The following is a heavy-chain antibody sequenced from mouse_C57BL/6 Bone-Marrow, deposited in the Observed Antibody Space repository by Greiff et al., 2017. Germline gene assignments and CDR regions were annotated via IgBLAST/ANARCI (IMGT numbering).Heavy chain of an antibody. CDR1: GYTFTSYW. V-gene: IGHV1-50*01. D-gene: IGHD1-1*01. CDR3: AGKIYDDDDWMDY. Sequence: QVQLQQPGAELVKPGASVKLSCKASGYTFTSYWMHWVKQRPGQGLEWIGAIDPSDSYTNYNQKLKGQSTLTLATSSSTAYMQLSRLTSEDSAAYYCAGKIYDDDDWMDYWGQGTLVTVSA. J-gene: IGHJ3*01. CDR2: IDPSDSYT.